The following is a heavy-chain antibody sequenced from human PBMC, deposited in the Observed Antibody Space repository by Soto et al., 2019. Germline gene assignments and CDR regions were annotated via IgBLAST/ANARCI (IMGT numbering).Heavy chain of an antibody. CDR1: GGTLNNFA. CDR3: AGGRARGVIRYGGDYDYDGMDV. D-gene: IGHD3-10*01. V-gene: IGHV1-69*01. CDR2: IIPSFVAT. J-gene: IGHJ6*02. Sequence: QVQLVQSGAEVKKPGSSVKVSCKASGGTLNNFAISWVRQAPGQGLEWMGGIIPSFVATNYAQKFQGSVTIIADESTSTASMELSSLRSEGTAVYYCAGGRARGVIRYGGDYDYDGMDVWGQGTTVTVSS.